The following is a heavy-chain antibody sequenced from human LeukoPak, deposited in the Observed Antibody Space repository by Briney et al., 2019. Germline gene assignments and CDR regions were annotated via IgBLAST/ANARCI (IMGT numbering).Heavy chain of an antibody. J-gene: IGHJ4*02. D-gene: IGHD3-9*01. CDR3: AREGYDILTGPDY. CDR1: GFTFSSYW. V-gene: IGHV3-7*01. Sequence: GGSLRLSCAASGFTFSSYWMSWVRQAPGKGLEWVANIKQDGSEKYYVDSVKGRFTISRDNAKNSLYLQMNSLRAEDTAVYYCAREGYDILTGPDYWGQGTLVTVSS. CDR2: IKQDGSEK.